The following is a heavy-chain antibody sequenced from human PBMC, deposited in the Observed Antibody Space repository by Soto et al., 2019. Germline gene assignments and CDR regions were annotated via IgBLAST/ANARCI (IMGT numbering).Heavy chain of an antibody. V-gene: IGHV3-33*01. CDR1: GFTFSSYG. CDR3: ARDSRGYFDY. D-gene: IGHD2-2*01. J-gene: IGHJ4*02. Sequence: QVQLVESGGGVVQPGRSLRLSCAASGFTFSSYGMHWVRQAPGKGLEWVAVIWYDGSNKYYADSVKGRFTISRDNSKNTLYLPMNSMRAEDTAVYYYARDSRGYFDYWGQGTLVTVSS. CDR2: IWYDGSNK.